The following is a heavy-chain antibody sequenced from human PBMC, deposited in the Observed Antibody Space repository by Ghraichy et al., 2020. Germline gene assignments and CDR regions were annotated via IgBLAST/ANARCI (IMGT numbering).Heavy chain of an antibody. J-gene: IGHJ6*03. V-gene: IGHV4-59*01. D-gene: IGHD4-17*01. Sequence: SETLSITCTVSGGSISSYYWSWIRQPPGKGLEWIGYIYYSGSTNYNPSLKSRVTISVDTSKNQFSLKLSSVTAADTAVYYCARDRTRTTVTDYYYYMDVWGKGTTVTVSS. CDR2: IYYSGST. CDR3: ARDRTRTTVTDYYYYMDV. CDR1: GGSISSYY.